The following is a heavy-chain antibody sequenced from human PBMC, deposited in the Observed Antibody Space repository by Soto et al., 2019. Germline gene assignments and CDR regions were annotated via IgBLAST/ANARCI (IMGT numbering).Heavy chain of an antibody. Sequence: SETLSLTCTVSGGSISSSSYYWGWIRQPPGKGLEWIGSIYYSGSTYYNPSLKSRVTISVDTSKNQFSLKLSSVTAADTAVYYCERLGWDIADYYYYYGMDVWGQGTTVT. D-gene: IGHD5-12*01. CDR3: ERLGWDIADYYYYYGMDV. J-gene: IGHJ6*02. CDR1: GGSISSSSYY. V-gene: IGHV4-39*01. CDR2: IYYSGST.